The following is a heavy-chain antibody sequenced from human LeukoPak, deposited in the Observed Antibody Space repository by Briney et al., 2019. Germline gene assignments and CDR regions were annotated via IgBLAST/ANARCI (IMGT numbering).Heavy chain of an antibody. V-gene: IGHV3-74*01. D-gene: IGHD1-1*01. J-gene: IGHJ4*02. CDR3: LGYNWNAFDY. CDR1: GFSLGNFW. CDR2: INSDGSNT. Sequence: GGSLRLSCAASGFSLGNFWMHWVRQAPGRGLVWVSRINSDGSNTSYADSVKGRFTISRDNAKNTLYLQMNSLRAEDTAVYYCLGYNWNAFDYWGQGTLVTVSS.